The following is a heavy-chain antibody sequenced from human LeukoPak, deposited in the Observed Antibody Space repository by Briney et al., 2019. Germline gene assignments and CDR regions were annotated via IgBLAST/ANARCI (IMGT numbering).Heavy chain of an antibody. CDR1: GFTFSSYA. CDR3: ARLGGSYYTY. D-gene: IGHD1-26*01. V-gene: IGHV3-23*01. CDR2: ISGSGGDT. J-gene: IGHJ4*02. Sequence: PGGSLRLSCAAFGFTFSSYAMGWVRQAPGKGLEWVSAISGSGGDTYYADSVKGRFTFSRDNSKNTLYLQMNSLRPEDTALYYCARLGGSYYTYWGQGTLVTVSS.